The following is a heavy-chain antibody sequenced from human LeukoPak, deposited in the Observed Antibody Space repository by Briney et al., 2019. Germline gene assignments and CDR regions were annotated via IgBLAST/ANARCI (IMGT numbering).Heavy chain of an antibody. Sequence: ASVKVSCKVSGYTLTELSMHWVRQAPGKGLEWMGGFGPEDGETIYAQKFQGRVTMTEDTSTDTAYMELSSLRSEDTAVYYCATAKPSVRYSPPDYWGQGTLVTVSS. V-gene: IGHV1-24*01. D-gene: IGHD2-21*01. CDR3: ATAKPSVRYSPPDY. CDR1: GYTLTELS. CDR2: FGPEDGET. J-gene: IGHJ4*02.